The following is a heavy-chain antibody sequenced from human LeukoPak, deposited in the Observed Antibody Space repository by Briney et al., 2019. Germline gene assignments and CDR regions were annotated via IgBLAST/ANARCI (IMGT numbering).Heavy chain of an antibody. CDR3: ARGGGYYYDSSGYYYFDY. CDR2: ISAYNGNT. V-gene: IGHV1-18*01. J-gene: IGHJ4*02. Sequence: GASVKVSCKASGYTFTSYGISWVRQAPGQGLEWMGWISAYNGNTNYAQKLQGRVTMTTDTSTSTAYMELRSLRSDDTAVYYCARGGGYYYDSSGYYYFDYWGQGTLVTVSS. D-gene: IGHD3-22*01. CDR1: GYTFTSYG.